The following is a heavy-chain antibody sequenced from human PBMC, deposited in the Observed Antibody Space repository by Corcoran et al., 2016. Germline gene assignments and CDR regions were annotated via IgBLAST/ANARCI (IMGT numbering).Heavy chain of an antibody. V-gene: IGHV1-3*01. D-gene: IGHD3-22*01. Sequence: QVQIVQSGAEVKKPGASVKVSCKASGYTFTSYAMHWVRQAPGQRLEWMGWINAGNGNTKYSQKFQGRVTITRDTSASTAYMELSSLRSEDTAVYYCARTYYYDSSGYQNWFDPWGQGTLVTVSS. CDR1: GYTFTSYA. CDR2: INAGNGNT. J-gene: IGHJ5*02. CDR3: ARTYYYDSSGYQNWFDP.